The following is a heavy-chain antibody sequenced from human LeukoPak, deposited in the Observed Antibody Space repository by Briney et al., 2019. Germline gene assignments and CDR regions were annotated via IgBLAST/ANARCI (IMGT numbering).Heavy chain of an antibody. J-gene: IGHJ5*02. CDR2: ISWNSAGI. CDR3: ARDTLYYDSSGYLNWFDP. CDR1: GFTFDDYA. D-gene: IGHD3-22*01. V-gene: IGHV3-9*01. Sequence: GGSLRLSCAASGFTFDDYAMHWVRQAPGKGLEWVSGISWNSAGIGYADSVKGRFTVSRDNAKNSLYLQMNSLRAEDTALYYCARDTLYYDSSGYLNWFDPWGQGTLVTVSS.